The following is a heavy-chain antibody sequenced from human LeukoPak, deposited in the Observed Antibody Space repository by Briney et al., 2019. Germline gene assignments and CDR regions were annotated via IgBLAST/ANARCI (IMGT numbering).Heavy chain of an antibody. CDR1: GFTFSSSA. D-gene: IGHD5-12*01. Sequence: SVKVSCKASGFTFSSSAMQWVRQSRGQRLEWIGWIVVGSGNTKYAQKFQERVTISRDMSTSTAYMGLSSLRSEDTAVYYCAAGAVDIVATTGWDYWGQGTLVTVSS. J-gene: IGHJ4*02. CDR3: AAGAVDIVATTGWDY. V-gene: IGHV1-58*02. CDR2: IVVGSGNT.